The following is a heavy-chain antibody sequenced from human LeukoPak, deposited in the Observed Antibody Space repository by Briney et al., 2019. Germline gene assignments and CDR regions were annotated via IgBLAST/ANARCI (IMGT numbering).Heavy chain of an antibody. J-gene: IGHJ4*02. Sequence: SETLSLTCAVYGGSFSGYYWSWIRQPPGKGLEWIGYIYYSGSTNYNPSLKSRVTISVDTSKNQFSLKLSSVTAADTAVYYCARTDSSGYLAWYFDYWGQGTLVTVSS. D-gene: IGHD3-22*01. CDR1: GGSFSGYY. CDR2: IYYSGST. CDR3: ARTDSSGYLAWYFDY. V-gene: IGHV4-59*08.